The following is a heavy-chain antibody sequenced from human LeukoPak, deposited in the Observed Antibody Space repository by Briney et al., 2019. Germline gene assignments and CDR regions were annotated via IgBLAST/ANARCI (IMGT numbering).Heavy chain of an antibody. CDR1: GFTFSSYA. J-gene: IGHJ6*02. Sequence: GGSLRLSCAASGFTFSSYAMSWVRQAPGKGLEWVSAISGSGGSTYYADSVKGRFTISRDNSKNTLYLQMNSLRAEDTAAYYCANCGSGSNYYYGMDVWGQGTTVTVSS. CDR3: ANCGSGSNYYYGMDV. CDR2: ISGSGGST. V-gene: IGHV3-23*01. D-gene: IGHD3-10*01.